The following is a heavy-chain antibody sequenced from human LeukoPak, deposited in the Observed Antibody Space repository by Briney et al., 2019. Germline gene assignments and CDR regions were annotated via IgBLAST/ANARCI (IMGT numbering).Heavy chain of an antibody. V-gene: IGHV3-48*04. CDR3: ASGMRVGPNI. CDR1: GFTVSSNY. J-gene: IGHJ4*02. D-gene: IGHD1-26*01. CDR2: ISSSSDTI. Sequence: GGPLRLSCAASGFTVSSNYMSWVRQAPGKGLEWVSYISSSSDTIYYADSVKGRFTISRDNGKNSLYLQMNSLRAEDTAVYYCASGMRVGPNIWGQGTLVTVSS.